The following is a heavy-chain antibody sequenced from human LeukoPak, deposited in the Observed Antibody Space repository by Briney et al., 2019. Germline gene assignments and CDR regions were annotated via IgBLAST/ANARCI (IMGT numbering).Heavy chain of an antibody. V-gene: IGHV3-30*03. CDR2: ISYDGSNK. CDR3: ATGAEYFQH. Sequence: QPGRSLRLSCAASGFTFSSYGMHWVRQAPGKWREWVAVISYDGSNKYYADSVKGRFTISRDNSKNTLYLQMNSLRAEDTAVYYCATGAEYFQHWGQGTLVTVSS. CDR1: GFTFSSYG. J-gene: IGHJ1*01.